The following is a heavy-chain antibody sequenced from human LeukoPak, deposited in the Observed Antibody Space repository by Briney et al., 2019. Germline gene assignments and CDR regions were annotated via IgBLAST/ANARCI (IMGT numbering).Heavy chain of an antibody. CDR2: INPNSGGT. V-gene: IGHV1-2*02. D-gene: IGHD3-22*01. J-gene: IGHJ5*02. CDR3: ARAPPDYYDSSDNWFDP. Sequence: ASVKVSCKASGYTFTSYGISWVRQAPGQGLEWMGWINPNSGGTNYAQKFQGRVTMTRDTSISTAYMELSRLRSDDTAVYYCARAPPDYYDSSDNWFDPWGQGTLVTVSS. CDR1: GYTFTSYG.